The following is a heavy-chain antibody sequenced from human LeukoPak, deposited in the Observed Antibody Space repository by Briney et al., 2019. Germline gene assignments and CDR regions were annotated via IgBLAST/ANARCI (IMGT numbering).Heavy chain of an antibody. D-gene: IGHD1-7*01. CDR2: IYYSGST. CDR3: ARDNWNYFFDY. Sequence: SETLSLTCTVSGGSISSGGYSWSWIRQHPGKGLEWIGYIYYSGSTYYNPSLKSRVTISVDTSKNQFSLKLSSVTAADTAVYYCARDNWNYFFDYWGQGTLVTVSS. V-gene: IGHV4-31*03. J-gene: IGHJ4*02. CDR1: GGSISSGGYS.